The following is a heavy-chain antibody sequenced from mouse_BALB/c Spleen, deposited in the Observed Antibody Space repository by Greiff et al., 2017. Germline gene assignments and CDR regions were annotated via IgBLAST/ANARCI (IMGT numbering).Heavy chain of an antibody. CDR2: ISSGGST. CDR3: ARDGSSYEAYFDV. D-gene: IGHD1-1*01. Sequence: EVQLVESGGGLVKPGGSLKLSCAASGFTFSSYAMSWVRQTPEKRLEWVASISSGGSTYYPDSVKGRFTISRDNARNILYLQMSSLRSEDTAMYYCARDGSSYEAYFDVWGAGTTVTVSS. V-gene: IGHV5-6-5*01. CDR1: GFTFSSYA. J-gene: IGHJ1*01.